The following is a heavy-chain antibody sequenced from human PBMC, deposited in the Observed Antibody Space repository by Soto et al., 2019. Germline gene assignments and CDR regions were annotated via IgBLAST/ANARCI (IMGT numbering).Heavy chain of an antibody. CDR1: GGPFSGYY. Sequence: SETLSLTCGVYGGPFSGYYWTWIRQPPGKGLDWIGEINDEGSITYNPSLKSRVTISIERSKNQFSLKLSSVTAADTAVYYCARFRVSYGTSFFDYWGQGTLVTVSS. V-gene: IGHV4-34*01. D-gene: IGHD3-22*01. CDR2: INDEGSI. CDR3: ARFRVSYGTSFFDY. J-gene: IGHJ4*02.